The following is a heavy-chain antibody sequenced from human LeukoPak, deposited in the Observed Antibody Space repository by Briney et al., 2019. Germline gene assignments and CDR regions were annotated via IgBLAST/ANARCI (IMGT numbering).Heavy chain of an antibody. J-gene: IGHJ4*02. V-gene: IGHV3-21*01. Sequence: GGSLRLSCAASGFTFSSYSMNWVRQAPGKGLEWVSSISSSSSCIYYADSVKGRFTISRDNAKNSLYLQMNSLRAEDTAVYYCARAHYYDSSGYYYWGQGTLVTVSS. CDR1: GFTFSSYS. D-gene: IGHD3-22*01. CDR2: ISSSSSCI. CDR3: ARAHYYDSSGYYY.